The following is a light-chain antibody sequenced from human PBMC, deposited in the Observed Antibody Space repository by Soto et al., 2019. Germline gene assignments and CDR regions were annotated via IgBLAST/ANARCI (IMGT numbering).Light chain of an antibody. J-gene: IGLJ1*01. CDR1: SSDVGVDYY. CDR3: SSYTSSSTYV. Sequence: QSALTQPASVSGSTGQSITISCTGASSDVGVDYYVSWYQQHPDKAPKLMIYDVSSRLSGISDRFSGSKSGNTASLTISGLQAEDAADYYCSSYTSSSTYVFGTGTKVTVL. CDR2: DVS. V-gene: IGLV2-14*01.